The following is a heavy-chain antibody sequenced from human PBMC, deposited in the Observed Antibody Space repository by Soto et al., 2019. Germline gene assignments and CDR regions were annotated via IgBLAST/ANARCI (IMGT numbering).Heavy chain of an antibody. CDR1: GYTFSAYY. D-gene: IGHD3-10*01. CDR2: INPKFGDT. V-gene: IGHV1-2*02. Sequence: QVRLVQSGAEVKEPGDSVRVSCEASGYTFSAYYIHWVRQAPGQGLEWMGWINPKFGDTTYAQDFQGSVTMTRDMSISTVYMELSRLTSDDTAIYYCARNMDYYYGPGSGNGHGVWGQGTTVTVFS. J-gene: IGHJ6*02. CDR3: ARNMDYYYGPGSGNGHGV.